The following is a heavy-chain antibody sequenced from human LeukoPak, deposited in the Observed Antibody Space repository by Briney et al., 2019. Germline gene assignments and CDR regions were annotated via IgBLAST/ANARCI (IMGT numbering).Heavy chain of an antibody. D-gene: IGHD3-10*01. J-gene: IGHJ6*02. CDR1: GYTFTHYW. CDR3: ARSGQLRWLGDARRPFYYAIDV. Sequence: GESLKISCQASGYTFTHYWIGWVRQMPGKGLEWMGIIYPGDSDTRYGPSFQGQITISADKSISTAYLQWRTLGASDTGVYYCARSGQLRWLGDARRPFYYAIDVWGQGTTVTVSS. V-gene: IGHV5-51*01. CDR2: IYPGDSDT.